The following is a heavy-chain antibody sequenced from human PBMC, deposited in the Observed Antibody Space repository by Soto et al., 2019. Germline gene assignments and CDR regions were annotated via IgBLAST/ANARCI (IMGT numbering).Heavy chain of an antibody. J-gene: IGHJ4*02. V-gene: IGHV4-30-4*01. CDR3: AKALGELSSLDY. CDR2: IYYSGST. D-gene: IGHD3-16*02. CDR1: GGSISSGDYY. Sequence: SETLSLTCTVSGGSISSGDYYWSWIRQPPGKGLEWIGYIYYSGSTYYNPSLKSRVTISADTSKNQFSLKLSSVTAADTAVYYCAKALGELSSLDYWHQATLVTVS.